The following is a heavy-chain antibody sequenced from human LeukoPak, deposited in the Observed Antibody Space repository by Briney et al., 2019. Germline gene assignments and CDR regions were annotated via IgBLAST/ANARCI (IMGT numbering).Heavy chain of an antibody. CDR1: GYTFTGYY. V-gene: IGHV1-2*04. CDR2: INLNRGGT. Sequence: ASVNVSCKASGYTFTGYYMRWVRQAPGQGLEWMGGINLNRGGTNYAQKFQGWVTMTRDRSISTAYIELSRLRTDDTAVYYYASGDVGYSSMGMLFDLRGQGTTVPVSS. CDR3: ASGDVGYSSMGMLFDL. D-gene: IGHD5-18*01. J-gene: IGHJ3*01.